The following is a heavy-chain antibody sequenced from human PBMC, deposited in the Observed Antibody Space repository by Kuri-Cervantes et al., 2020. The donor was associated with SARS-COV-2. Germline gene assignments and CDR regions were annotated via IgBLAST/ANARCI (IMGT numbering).Heavy chain of an antibody. CDR1: GHTLTELS. J-gene: IGHJ4*02. CDR3: ATVGSSTRGGSYL. CDR2: FDPEDGET. D-gene: IGHD1-26*01. V-gene: IGHV1-24*01. Sequence: SVKVSCKVSGHTLTELSMHWVRQAPGKGLEWMGGFDPEDGETIYAQKFQGRVTMTEDKSTDTAYMELSSLRSDDTAVYYCATVGSSTRGGSYLWGQGTLVTVSS.